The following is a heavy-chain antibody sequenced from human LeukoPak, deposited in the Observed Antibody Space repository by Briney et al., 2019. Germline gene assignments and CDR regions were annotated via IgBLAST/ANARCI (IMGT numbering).Heavy chain of an antibody. CDR1: GGSFSGYY. V-gene: IGHV4-34*01. Sequence: PSETLSLTCAVYGGSFSGYYWSWIRQPPGKGLEWMGEINHSGSTNYNPSLKSRVTISVDTSKNQFSLKLSSVTAADTAVYYCARWTYDSSGYLFDYWGQGTLVTVSS. D-gene: IGHD3-22*01. J-gene: IGHJ4*02. CDR2: INHSGST. CDR3: ARWTYDSSGYLFDY.